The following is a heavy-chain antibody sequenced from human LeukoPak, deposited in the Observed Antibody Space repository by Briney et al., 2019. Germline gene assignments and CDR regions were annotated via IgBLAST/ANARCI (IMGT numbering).Heavy chain of an antibody. D-gene: IGHD3-22*01. CDR3: ARGSRYYYDSSGYNWFDP. V-gene: IGHV4-61*01. CDR2: IYYSGST. CDR1: GASVSSGSYY. Sequence: SETLSLTCNVSGASVSSGSYYWSWIRQPPGKGLEWIGYIYYSGSTNYNPSLKSRVTISVDTSKNQFSLKLSSVTAADTAVYYCARGSRYYYDSSGYNWFDPWGQGTLVTVPS. J-gene: IGHJ5*02.